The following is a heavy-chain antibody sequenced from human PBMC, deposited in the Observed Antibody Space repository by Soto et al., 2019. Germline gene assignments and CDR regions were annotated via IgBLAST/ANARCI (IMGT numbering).Heavy chain of an antibody. CDR1: GGPFSSSA. Sequence: SVKVCCKASGGPFSSSAISWVRQAPGQGLEWMGGIIPIFGTANYAQKFQGRVTITADESTSTAYMELSSLRSGDTAVYYCAGNILTVFHHLYYYDYHGQRPLCTVSS. CDR2: IIPIFGTA. CDR3: AGNILTVFHHLYYYDY. J-gene: IGHJ4*02. V-gene: IGHV1-69*13. D-gene: IGHD3-9*01.